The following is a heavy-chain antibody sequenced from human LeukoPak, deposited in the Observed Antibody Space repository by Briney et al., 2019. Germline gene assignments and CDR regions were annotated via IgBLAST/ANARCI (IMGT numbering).Heavy chain of an antibody. J-gene: IGHJ4*02. D-gene: IGHD3-10*01. CDR1: ETTFPTTA. CDR2: IGGSGDNR. CDR3: ARPEPFGDFSWLDY. Sequence: PGGSLRPSCGAPETTFPTTATTGCAQPPEKGLEWVSVIGGSGDNRYYADSVKGRFTISRDNSKTTLYLQVNSLRAEGLGIYYCARPEPFGDFSWLDYWGQGERVTVSS. V-gene: IGHV3-23*01.